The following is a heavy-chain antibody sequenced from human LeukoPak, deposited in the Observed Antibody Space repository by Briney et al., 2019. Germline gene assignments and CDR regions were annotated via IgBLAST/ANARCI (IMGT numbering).Heavy chain of an antibody. CDR1: SFTLSSYA. Sequence: GGSLRLSCAASSFTLSSYAMSWVRQAPVKGLEWVPAISGSGRTYYAGSVKGRFAISRDISKNTLYLQMDSLRAEDTAVYYCAKLPTSTTSGQFDYWGQGTLVTVSS. D-gene: IGHD2-2*01. CDR2: ISGSGRT. V-gene: IGHV3-23*01. J-gene: IGHJ4*02. CDR3: AKLPTSTTSGQFDY.